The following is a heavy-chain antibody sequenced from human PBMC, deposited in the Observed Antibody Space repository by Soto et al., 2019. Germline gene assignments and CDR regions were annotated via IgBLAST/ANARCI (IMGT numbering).Heavy chain of an antibody. V-gene: IGHV4-34*01. D-gene: IGHD3-3*01. J-gene: IGHJ4*02. Sequence: ESLSLTGAVYGGCLSGYYWSWIRQPPGKGLELIGEIHHSGSTNYNPSLKSRVTISVDTSKNQFSLKLSSVTAAETAVYYCARGRNVAKDDFWSGYYSYYFDYWGQGTLVTGSS. CDR1: GGCLSGYY. CDR2: IHHSGST. CDR3: ARGRNVAKDDFWSGYYSYYFDY.